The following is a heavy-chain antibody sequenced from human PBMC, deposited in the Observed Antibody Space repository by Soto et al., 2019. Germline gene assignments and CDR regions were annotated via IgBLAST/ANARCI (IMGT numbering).Heavy chain of an antibody. CDR3: ARDYSSGWYGQYYYYYGMDV. J-gene: IGHJ6*02. D-gene: IGHD6-19*01. V-gene: IGHV3-21*01. Sequence: EVQLLESGGGLVQPGGSLRVSCAASGFTFSSYSMNWVRQAPGKGLEWVSSISSSSSYIYYADSVKGRFTISRDNAKNSLYLQMNSLRAEDTAVYYCARDYSSGWYGQYYYYYGMDVWGQGTTVTVSS. CDR1: GFTFSSYS. CDR2: ISSSSSYI.